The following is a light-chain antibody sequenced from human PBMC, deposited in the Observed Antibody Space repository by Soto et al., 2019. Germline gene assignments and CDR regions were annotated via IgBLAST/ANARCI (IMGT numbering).Light chain of an antibody. J-gene: IGLJ2*01. V-gene: IGLV1-40*01. CDR3: KSYDSSLSGHVV. CDR1: SSNIGAGYD. CDR2: GNS. Sequence: QSVLTQPPSVSGAPGQRVTISCTGSSSNIGAGYDVHWYQQRPGTAPKLLIYGNSNPPSGVPDRFSGSKSGTSASLAITGLQAEDEANYYCKSYDSSLSGHVVFGGGTKLTVL.